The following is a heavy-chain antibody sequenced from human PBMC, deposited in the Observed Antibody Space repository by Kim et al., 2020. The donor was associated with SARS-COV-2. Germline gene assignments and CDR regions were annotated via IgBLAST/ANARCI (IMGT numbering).Heavy chain of an antibody. D-gene: IGHD6-13*01. Sequence: GGSLRLSCAASGFTFDDYAMHWVRQAPGKGLEWVSGISWNSGSIGYADSVKGRFTISRDNAKNSLYLQMNSLRAEDTALYYCAKDMSPRIAAAFDYWGQGTLVTVSS. CDR1: GFTFDDYA. V-gene: IGHV3-9*01. CDR3: AKDMSPRIAAAFDY. J-gene: IGHJ4*02. CDR2: ISWNSGSI.